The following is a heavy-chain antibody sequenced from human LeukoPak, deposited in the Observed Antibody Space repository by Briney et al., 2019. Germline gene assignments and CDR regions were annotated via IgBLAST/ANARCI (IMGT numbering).Heavy chain of an antibody. CDR1: GFTFSSYS. D-gene: IGHD3-3*01. Sequence: GGSLRLSCAASGFTFSSYSMNWVRQAPGKGLEWVSSISSSSSYIYYADSVKGRFTISRDNAKNSLYLQMNSLRAEDTAVYYCARDYDFWSGYYYSWGQGTLVTVSS. J-gene: IGHJ4*02. CDR3: ARDYDFWSGYYYS. V-gene: IGHV3-21*01. CDR2: ISSSSSYI.